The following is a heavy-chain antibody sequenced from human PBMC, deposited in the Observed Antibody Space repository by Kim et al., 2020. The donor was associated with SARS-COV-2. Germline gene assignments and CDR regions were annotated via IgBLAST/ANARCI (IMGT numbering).Heavy chain of an antibody. Sequence: YYAGSVKGRFTISRDNSKTTLDLQMNSLRAEEETAVYYCAKDLSWLAKVNWGQGTLVTVSS. J-gene: IGHJ4*02. D-gene: IGHD6-19*01. CDR3: AKDLSWLAKVN. V-gene: IGHV3-23*01.